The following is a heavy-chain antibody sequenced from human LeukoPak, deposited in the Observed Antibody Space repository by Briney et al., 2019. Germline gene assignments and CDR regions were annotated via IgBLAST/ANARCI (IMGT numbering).Heavy chain of an antibody. V-gene: IGHV3-23*01. CDR1: GFTFSSYA. J-gene: IGHJ1*01. CDR3: AKDLFSSSSTPEYFQH. CDR2: ISGSGGST. D-gene: IGHD6-13*01. Sequence: GGSLRLSCAASGFTFSSYAMSWVRQAPGKGLEWVSAISGSGGSTYYADSVKGRFTISRDNSKNTLYLQMNSLRAEDTAVYYCAKDLFSSSSTPEYFQHWGQGTLVTVSS.